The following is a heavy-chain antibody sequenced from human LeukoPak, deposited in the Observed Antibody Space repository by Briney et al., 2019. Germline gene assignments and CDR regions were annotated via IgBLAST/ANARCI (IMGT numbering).Heavy chain of an antibody. CDR1: GYSISSGYY. V-gene: IGHV4-38-2*02. Sequence: PSETLSLTCTVSGYSISSGYYWGWIRPPPGKGVEGIGRNYHSGSNYYNPSLKGRVTISVDTSKNQFSLKLSSVTAADTAVYYCARGQGGQRGNYYDFWSGYSYHFDYWGQGTLVTVSS. CDR2: NYHSGSN. J-gene: IGHJ4*02. CDR3: ARGQGGQRGNYYDFWSGYSYHFDY. D-gene: IGHD3-3*01.